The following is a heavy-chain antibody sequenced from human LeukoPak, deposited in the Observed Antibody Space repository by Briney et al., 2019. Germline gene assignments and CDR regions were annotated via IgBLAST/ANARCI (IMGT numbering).Heavy chain of an antibody. J-gene: IGHJ6*02. D-gene: IGHD1-26*01. CDR3: ARKYLSGSAREASYGMDV. CDR1: GGSISSGGYY. V-gene: IGHV4-61*08. Sequence: SETLSLTCTVSGGSISSGGYYWSWIWQPPGKGLEWIGYIYYSGSTNYNPSLKSRVTISVDTSKNQFSLKLSSVTAADTAVYYCARKYLSGSAREASYGMDVWGQGTTVTVSS. CDR2: IYYSGST.